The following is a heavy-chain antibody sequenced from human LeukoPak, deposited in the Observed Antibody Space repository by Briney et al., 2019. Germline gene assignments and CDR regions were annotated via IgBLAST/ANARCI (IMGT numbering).Heavy chain of an antibody. Sequence: GGSLRLSCAASDFSFITYAMSWVRQAPGKGLEWVSYISSSGSTIYYADSVKGRFTISRDNAKNSLYPQMNSLRAEDTAIYYCARAVTVAWSERRPGYYYMDVWGKGTTVTVSS. CDR1: DFSFITYA. D-gene: IGHD1-1*01. V-gene: IGHV3-48*04. CDR3: ARAVTVAWSERRPGYYYMDV. CDR2: ISSSGSTI. J-gene: IGHJ6*03.